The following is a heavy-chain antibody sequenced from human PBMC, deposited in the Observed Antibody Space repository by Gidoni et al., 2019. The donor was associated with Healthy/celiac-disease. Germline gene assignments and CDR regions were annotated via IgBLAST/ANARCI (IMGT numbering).Heavy chain of an antibody. D-gene: IGHD2-15*01. CDR3: AVGHCGYCSGVRVHRSMDV. J-gene: IGHJ6*02. CDR2: ISSSSSYI. V-gene: IGHV3-21*01. CDR1: GFTFSSYS. Sequence: EVQLVESGGGLVKPGGSLRLYCAASGFTFSSYSMNWVRQAPGKGLEWLLSISSSSSYIYYADSVKGRFTISRDNAKNSLYLQMNSLRAEDTAVYYCAVGHCGYCSGVRVHRSMDVWGQGTTVTVSS.